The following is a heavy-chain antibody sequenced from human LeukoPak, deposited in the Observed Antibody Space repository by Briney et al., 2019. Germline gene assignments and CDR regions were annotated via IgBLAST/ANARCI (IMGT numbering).Heavy chain of an antibody. CDR3: ARGDRIVVVPAAIPAVYNWFDP. D-gene: IGHD2-2*01. Sequence: ASVKVSCKASGYTFTGYYMHWVRQATGQGLEWMGWINPNSGGTNYAQKFQGRVTMTRDTSISTAYMELSRLRSDDTAVYYCARGDRIVVVPAAIPAVYNWFDPWGQGTLVTVSS. V-gene: IGHV1-2*02. CDR2: INPNSGGT. CDR1: GYTFTGYY. J-gene: IGHJ5*02.